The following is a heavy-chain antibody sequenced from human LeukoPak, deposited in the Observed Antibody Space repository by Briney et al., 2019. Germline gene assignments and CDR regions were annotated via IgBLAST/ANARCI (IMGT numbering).Heavy chain of an antibody. CDR3: ARAGVVVAATGFGY. CDR2: ISSSSSYI. Sequence: GGSLRLSGAASGFTFSSYSMDWVRQAPGKGLEWVSSISSSSSYIYYADSVKGRFTISRDNAKNSLYLQMNSLRAEDTAVYYCARAGVVVAATGFGYWGQGTLVTVSS. D-gene: IGHD2-15*01. V-gene: IGHV3-21*01. CDR1: GFTFSSYS. J-gene: IGHJ4*02.